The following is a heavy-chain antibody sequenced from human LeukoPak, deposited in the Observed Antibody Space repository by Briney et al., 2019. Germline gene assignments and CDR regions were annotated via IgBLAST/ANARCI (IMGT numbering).Heavy chain of an antibody. D-gene: IGHD5-18*01. CDR1: GGTFSSYA. CDR3: ARDPSYGFWDY. CDR2: IIPILGIA. J-gene: IGHJ4*02. Sequence: GASVKVSCKASGGTFSSYAISWVRQAPGQGLEWMGRIIPILGIANYAQMFQGRVTITADKSASTAYMELSSLRSEDTAVYYCARDPSYGFWDYWGQGTLVTVSS. V-gene: IGHV1-69*04.